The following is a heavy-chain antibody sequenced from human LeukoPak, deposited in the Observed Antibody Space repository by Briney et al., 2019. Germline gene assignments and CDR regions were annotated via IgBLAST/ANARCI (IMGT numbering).Heavy chain of an antibody. J-gene: IGHJ3*01. Sequence: GESLKISCKGSEYSFTSYWIGWARQMPGKGLEWMGIIYPGDSDTRYSPSFQGQVTISADKSISTASLQWSSLQASDTAMYYCARRDYFDSSGSATTFDLWGQGTMVTVSS. CDR1: EYSFTSYW. CDR2: IYPGDSDT. CDR3: ARRDYFDSSGSATTFDL. V-gene: IGHV5-51*01. D-gene: IGHD3-22*01.